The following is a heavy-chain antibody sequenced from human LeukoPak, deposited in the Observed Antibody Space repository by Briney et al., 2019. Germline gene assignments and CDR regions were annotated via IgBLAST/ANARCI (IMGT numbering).Heavy chain of an antibody. CDR3: VLQQQLVLSYFDY. J-gene: IGHJ4*02. Sequence: QPGGSLRLSCAASGFTFSSYSMNWVRQAPGKGGEWVSYISSGSSTRYYADSVKGRFTISRDNAKNSLYLQMNSLRAEDTAVYYCVLQQQLVLSYFDYWGQGTLVTVSP. CDR2: ISSGSSTR. V-gene: IGHV3-48*01. CDR1: GFTFSSYS. D-gene: IGHD6-13*01.